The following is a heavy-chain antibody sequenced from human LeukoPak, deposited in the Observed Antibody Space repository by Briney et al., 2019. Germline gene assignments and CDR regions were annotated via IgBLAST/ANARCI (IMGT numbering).Heavy chain of an antibody. CDR3: ARLHYDHLWGSYRFLDY. CDR1: GYTFTSYG. J-gene: IGHJ4*02. Sequence: ASVNVSCKTSGYTFTSYGISWVRQAPGQGLEWMGWISGYNGNTHYAQNLQGRVTLTTDTSTNTTYMELRSLRSDDTAVYYCARLHYDHLWGSYRFLDYWGQGTLVAVSS. D-gene: IGHD3-16*02. V-gene: IGHV1-18*01. CDR2: ISGYNGNT.